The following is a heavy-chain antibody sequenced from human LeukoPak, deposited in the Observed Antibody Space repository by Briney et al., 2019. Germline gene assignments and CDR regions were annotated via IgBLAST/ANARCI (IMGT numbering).Heavy chain of an antibody. J-gene: IGHJ4*02. CDR2: IYSGDST. Sequence: GGSLRLSCAASGFTFSSYAMSWVRQAPGKGLEWVSLIYSGDSTYYADSVKGRFIISRDNSKNTLYLQMNSLRAEDTAVYYCARVYGGNFDYWGQGTLVTVSS. CDR3: ARVYGGNFDY. CDR1: GFTFSSYA. V-gene: IGHV3-53*01. D-gene: IGHD4-23*01.